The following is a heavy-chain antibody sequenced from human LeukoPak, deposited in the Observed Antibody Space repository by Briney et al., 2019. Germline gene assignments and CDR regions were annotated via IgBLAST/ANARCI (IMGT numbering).Heavy chain of an antibody. CDR2: IYTSGST. Sequence: SETLSLTCTVSGGSISSYYWSWIRQPAGKGLEWIGRIYTSGSTNYNPSLKSRVTMSVDTSKNQFSPKLSSVTAADTAVYYCARDYSYYYGSGSFDYYYYYMDVWGKGTTVTVSS. CDR3: ARDYSYYYGSGSFDYYYYYMDV. V-gene: IGHV4-4*07. D-gene: IGHD3-10*01. J-gene: IGHJ6*03. CDR1: GGSISSYY.